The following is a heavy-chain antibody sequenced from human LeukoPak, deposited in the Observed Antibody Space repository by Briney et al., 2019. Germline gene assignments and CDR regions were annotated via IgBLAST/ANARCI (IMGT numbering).Heavy chain of an antibody. CDR1: GGSISSYY. CDR3: ARGNKLYYYDSSGYYQYLDY. CDR2: IYYSGST. Sequence: PSETLSLTCTVSGGSISSYYWSWIRQPPGKGLEWIGYIYYSGSTNYNPSLKSRVTISVDTSKNQFSLKLSSVTAADTAVYYCARGNKLYYYDSSGYYQYLDYWGQGTLVTVSS. D-gene: IGHD3-22*01. J-gene: IGHJ4*02. V-gene: IGHV4-59*01.